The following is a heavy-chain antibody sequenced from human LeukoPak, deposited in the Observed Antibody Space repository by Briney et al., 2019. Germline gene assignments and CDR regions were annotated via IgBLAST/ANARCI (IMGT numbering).Heavy chain of an antibody. CDR2: ISYDGSNK. CDR3: AKEPYTSGSNWYFDL. CDR1: GFTFSSYG. D-gene: IGHD5-18*01. V-gene: IGHV3-30*18. Sequence: PGRSLRLSCAASGFTFSSYGMHWVRQAPGKGLEWVAVISYDGSNKYYVDSVKGRVTISRDNSKNTLYLQMNSLRAEATAVYYCAKEPYTSGSNWYFDLWGRGTLVTVSS. J-gene: IGHJ2*01.